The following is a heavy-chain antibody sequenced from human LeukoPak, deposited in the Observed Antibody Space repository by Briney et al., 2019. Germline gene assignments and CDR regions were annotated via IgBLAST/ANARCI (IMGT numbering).Heavy chain of an antibody. V-gene: IGHV3-21*01. CDR2: ISSSSSYI. Sequence: GGSLRLSCSASGFTSSIYEMNSVRQAPGKRLEWVSSISSSSSYIYYADSVKGRFTISRDNAKNSLYLQMNSLRAEETAVYYCARAAAVAAAPSFFDYWGQGTLVTVSS. J-gene: IGHJ4*02. CDR3: ARAAAVAAAPSFFDY. CDR1: GFTSSIYE. D-gene: IGHD6-13*01.